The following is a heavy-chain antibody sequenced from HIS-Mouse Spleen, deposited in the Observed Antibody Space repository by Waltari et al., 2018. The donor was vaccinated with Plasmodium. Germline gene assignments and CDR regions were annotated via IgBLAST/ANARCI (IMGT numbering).Heavy chain of an antibody. J-gene: IGHJ4*02. V-gene: IGHV3-30*18. CDR2: ISYEGSNK. CDR3: AKEVLGYYDFWSRPDY. Sequence: QVQLVESGGGVVQPGRSLRLSCAASGFTFSSYGMHWVRQAPGQGLEWVAVISYEGSNKYEGDSVKGRFTISRDNSKNTLDLQMNSLRAEDTAVYYCAKEVLGYYDFWSRPDYWGQGTLVTVSS. D-gene: IGHD3-3*01. CDR1: GFTFSSYG.